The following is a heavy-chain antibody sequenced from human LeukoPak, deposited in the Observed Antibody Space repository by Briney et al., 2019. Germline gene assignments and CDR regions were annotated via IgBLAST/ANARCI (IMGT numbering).Heavy chain of an antibody. V-gene: IGHV1-69*05. CDR3: ASDGKECSGGSCYPNWFDP. D-gene: IGHD2-15*01. Sequence: ASVKVSCKASGGTFSSYAISWVRQAPGQGLEWMGGIIPIFGTANYAQKFQGRVTITTDESTSTAYMELSSLRSEDTAVYYCASDGKECSGGSCYPNWFDPWGQGTLVTVSS. CDR2: IIPIFGTA. CDR1: GGTFSSYA. J-gene: IGHJ5*02.